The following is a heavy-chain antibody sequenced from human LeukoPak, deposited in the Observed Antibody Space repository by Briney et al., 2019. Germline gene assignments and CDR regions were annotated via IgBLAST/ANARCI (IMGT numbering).Heavy chain of an antibody. Sequence: RGSPRPSRAASGFTFSTHAMNWVRQAPGKGLEWVSAIRASGGSTYYADSVKGRFTISRDNSKNTLSLQMNSLRAEDTAIYYCAKSRGSSWSQFDCWGQGTMVTFSS. CDR3: AKSRGSSWSQFDC. D-gene: IGHD6-13*01. CDR1: GFTFSTHA. V-gene: IGHV3-23*01. CDR2: IRASGGST. J-gene: IGHJ4*02.